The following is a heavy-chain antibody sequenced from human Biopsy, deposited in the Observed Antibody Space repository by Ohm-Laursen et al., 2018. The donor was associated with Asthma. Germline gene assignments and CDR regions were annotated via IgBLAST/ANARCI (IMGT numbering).Heavy chain of an antibody. CDR1: GTHFGSYN. Sequence: GSLRLSCSASGTHFGSYNMHWVRQAPGKGLEWVGRIKSKTDGGTTDYAAPVKGRFTISRDDSKNTLYLQMNSLKTEDTAVYYCTTGIDYWGQGTLVTVSS. J-gene: IGHJ4*02. CDR2: IKSKTDGGTT. CDR3: TTGIDY. V-gene: IGHV3-15*01.